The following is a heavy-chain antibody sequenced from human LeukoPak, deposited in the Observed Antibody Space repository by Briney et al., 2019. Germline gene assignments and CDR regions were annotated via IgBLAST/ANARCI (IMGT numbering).Heavy chain of an antibody. Sequence: GGSLRLSCAASGFTFSSYGMHWVRQAPGKGLEWVSVIYSGGSPYYADSVKGRFTISRDNSKNTLYLQMNSLRAEDTAVYYCARGDCSGSICYSPMDVWGTGTTVTVSS. D-gene: IGHD2-21*01. CDR3: ARGDCSGSICYSPMDV. V-gene: IGHV3-53*01. CDR2: IYSGGSP. J-gene: IGHJ6*03. CDR1: GFTFSSYG.